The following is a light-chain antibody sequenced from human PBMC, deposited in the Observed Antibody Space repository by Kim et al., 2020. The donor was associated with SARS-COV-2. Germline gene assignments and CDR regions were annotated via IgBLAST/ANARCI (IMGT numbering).Light chain of an antibody. CDR1: QTVGNNY. V-gene: IGKV3-20*01. CDR3: QQYGLSPRT. CDR2: GAS. Sequence: CPGERATLSCRATQTVGNNYLAWHQQKPGQAPRLLIYGASNRATGIPDRFSGSGSGTGFTLTISRLEPEDSAVYYCQQYGLSPRTFGQGTKVDIK. J-gene: IGKJ1*01.